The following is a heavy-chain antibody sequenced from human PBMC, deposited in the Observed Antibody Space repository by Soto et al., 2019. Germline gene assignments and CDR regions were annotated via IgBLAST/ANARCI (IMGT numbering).Heavy chain of an antibody. CDR2: IDPSDSYT. V-gene: IGHV5-10-1*01. CDR3: ARHLEVVPARYGSYYYYRMDV. CDR1: GYSFTSYW. J-gene: IGHJ6*02. Sequence: EVQLVQSGAEVKKPGESLRISCKGSGYSFTSYWISWVRQMPGKGLEWMGRIDPSDSYTNYSPSFQGHVTISADKSISTAYLQWSSLKASDTAMYYCARHLEVVPARYGSYYYYRMDVWGQGTTVTVSS. D-gene: IGHD2-2*01.